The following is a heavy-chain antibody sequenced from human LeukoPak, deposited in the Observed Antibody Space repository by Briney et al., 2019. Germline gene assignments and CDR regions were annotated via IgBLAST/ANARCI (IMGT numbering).Heavy chain of an antibody. J-gene: IGHJ4*02. D-gene: IGHD6-19*01. CDR1: GFIFRNYG. Sequence: GGSLRLSCAASGFIFRNYGMYWVRQAPGKGLEWVAVIWHDGSAEFYADSVKGRFSISRDDSKNTMYLQMNSLRVEDTALYYCARDSRGGWSGYFDLWGQGIVVTVSS. CDR2: IWHDGSAE. V-gene: IGHV3-33*07. CDR3: ARDSRGGWSGYFDL.